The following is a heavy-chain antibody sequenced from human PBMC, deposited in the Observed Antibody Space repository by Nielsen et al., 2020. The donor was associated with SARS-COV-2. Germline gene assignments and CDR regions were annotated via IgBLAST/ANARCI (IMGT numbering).Heavy chain of an antibody. CDR1: GYSFTSYW. D-gene: IGHD2-15*01. CDR2: IYPADSDT. CDR3: ARRLEPYSPAAFDI. V-gene: IGHV5-51*01. Sequence: GESLKISCQGSGYSFTSYWIAWVRQVPGKGLEWMGMIYPADSDTRYSPSFQGQATISGDRSSIAYLQWASLKASGTAMYYCARRLEPYSPAAFDIWGQGTMVTVSS. J-gene: IGHJ3*02.